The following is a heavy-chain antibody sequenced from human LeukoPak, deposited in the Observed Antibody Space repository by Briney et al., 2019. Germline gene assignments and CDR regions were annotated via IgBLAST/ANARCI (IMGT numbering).Heavy chain of an antibody. CDR2: IYSGGYT. J-gene: IGHJ4*02. V-gene: IGHV3-53*01. D-gene: IGHD3-10*01. CDR3: ARDLGHTSGLDY. CDR1: GFTVINNY. Sequence: GGSLRLSCAAPGFTVINNYMSWVRQAPGKGLEWVSIIYSGGYTYYADSVKGRFTISRDNSKNTLYLQMNSLRAEDTAVYYCARDLGHTSGLDYWGQGTLVTVSS.